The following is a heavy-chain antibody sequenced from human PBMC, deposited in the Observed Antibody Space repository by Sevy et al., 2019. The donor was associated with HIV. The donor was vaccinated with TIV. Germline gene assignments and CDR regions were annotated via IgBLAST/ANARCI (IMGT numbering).Heavy chain of an antibody. CDR2: IKQDGSEK. J-gene: IGHJ6*03. CDR1: GFSLSSYW. Sequence: GGSLRLSCAASGFSLSSYWMSWVRQAPGKGLEWVANIKQDGSEKYYVHSVKGRFTISRDNAKNSLYLQMNSLRAEDTAVYYCARDMGGSLYYYGSGSYYKGSLYYMDVWGKGPTVTVSS. V-gene: IGHV3-7*01. CDR3: ARDMGGSLYYYGSGSYYKGSLYYMDV. D-gene: IGHD3-10*01.